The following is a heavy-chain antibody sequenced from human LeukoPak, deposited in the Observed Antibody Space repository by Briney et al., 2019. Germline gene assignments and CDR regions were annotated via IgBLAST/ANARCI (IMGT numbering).Heavy chain of an antibody. CDR2: INHSGST. J-gene: IGHJ4*02. Sequence: PSETLSLTCAVYGGSFSGYYWSWIRQPPGKGLEWIGEINHSGSTNYNPSLKSRVTISVDTSKNQFSLKLSSVTAADTAVYYCARGKPTYYDSSGYSDYWGQGTLVTVSS. D-gene: IGHD3-22*01. CDR1: GGSFSGYY. V-gene: IGHV4-34*01. CDR3: ARGKPTYYDSSGYSDY.